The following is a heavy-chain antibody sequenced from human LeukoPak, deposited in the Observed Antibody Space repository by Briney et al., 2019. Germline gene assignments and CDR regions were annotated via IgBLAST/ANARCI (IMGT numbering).Heavy chain of an antibody. Sequence: GSLRLSCAASGFXFSSYSMNWVRQAPGKGLEWDSSISSSSSYIYYADSVKGRFTISRDNAKNSLYLQMNRLRAEDTAVYYCARGAPYYDFWSGSDWFDPWGQGTLVTVSS. CDR3: ARGAPYYDFWSGSDWFDP. D-gene: IGHD3-3*01. CDR2: ISSSSSYI. CDR1: GFXFSSYS. V-gene: IGHV3-21*01. J-gene: IGHJ5*02.